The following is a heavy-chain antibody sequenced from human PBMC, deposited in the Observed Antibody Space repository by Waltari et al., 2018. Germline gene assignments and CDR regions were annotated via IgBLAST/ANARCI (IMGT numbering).Heavy chain of an antibody. CDR3: ARRAAVAGPNDY. Sequence: QRSGKGLEWMGRIDPSDSYTNDSPSFQGHVTISADKSISTAYLQWSSLKASDTAMYYCARRAAVAGPNDYWGQGTLVTVSS. V-gene: IGHV5-10-1*01. D-gene: IGHD6-19*01. CDR2: IDPSDSYT. J-gene: IGHJ4*02.